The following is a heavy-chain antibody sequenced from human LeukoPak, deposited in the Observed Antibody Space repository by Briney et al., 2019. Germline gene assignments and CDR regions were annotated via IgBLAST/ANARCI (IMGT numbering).Heavy chain of an antibody. V-gene: IGHV3-7*01. D-gene: IGHD6-13*01. CDR2: IKQDGSEK. CDR1: GFTFSSYW. Sequence: VGSLRLSCAASGFTFSSYWMSWVRQAPGKGLEWVANIKQDGSEKYYVDSVKGRFTISRDNAKNSLYLQMNSLRAEDTAVYYCARSPDSTYYYYYMDVWGKGTTVTVSS. J-gene: IGHJ6*03. CDR3: ARSPDSTYYYYYMDV.